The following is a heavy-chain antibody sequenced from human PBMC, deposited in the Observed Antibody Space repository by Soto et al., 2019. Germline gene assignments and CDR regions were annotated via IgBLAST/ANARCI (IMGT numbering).Heavy chain of an antibody. CDR3: ARRGSSGGRFYYFDY. CDR2: IYWDDDK. Sequence: QITLKESGPTLVKPTQTLTLTCSFSGFSLSTSGVGVGWIRQPPGKALEWLALIYWDDDKRYSPSLKSRLTTTKDTSKNQVVLTMTNMDPVDTATYYCARRGSSGGRFYYFDYWGQGTLVTVSS. D-gene: IGHD6-19*01. J-gene: IGHJ4*02. V-gene: IGHV2-5*02. CDR1: GFSLSTSGVG.